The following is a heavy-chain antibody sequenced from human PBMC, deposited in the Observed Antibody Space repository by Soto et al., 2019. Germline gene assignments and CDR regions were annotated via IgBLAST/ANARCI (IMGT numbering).Heavy chain of an antibody. J-gene: IGHJ5*02. V-gene: IGHV4-30-4*01. CDR2: IYYTGTT. CDR3: ARDIAAALGAWFDP. Sequence: SVSITCTVSGGSPSSGDFYWSWMRQPPGKGLEWIGYIYYTGTTQYNPSLRSRVAMSLDTSKNQFSLKLSSVTAADTAVYYCARDIAAALGAWFDPWGQGTPVPVSS. D-gene: IGHD6-13*01. CDR1: GGSPSSGDFY.